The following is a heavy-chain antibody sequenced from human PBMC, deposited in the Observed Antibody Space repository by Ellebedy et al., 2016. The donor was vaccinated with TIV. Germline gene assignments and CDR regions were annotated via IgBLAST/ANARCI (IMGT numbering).Heavy chain of an antibody. D-gene: IGHD6-13*01. CDR1: GFTFSGFT. Sequence: PGGSLRLSCAASGFTFSGFTMNWVRQAPGKGLEWVSSISSSGTYIQNADSVKGRFIISRDNAKNSLYLQMNSLRVEDTAIYYCARPAAAYSSSWYDFDCWGQGTLVTVSS. CDR3: ARPAAAYSSSWYDFDC. V-gene: IGHV3-21*01. J-gene: IGHJ4*02. CDR2: ISSSGTYI.